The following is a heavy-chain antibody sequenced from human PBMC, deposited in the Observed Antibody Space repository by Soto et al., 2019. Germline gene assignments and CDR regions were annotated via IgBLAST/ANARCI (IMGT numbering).Heavy chain of an antibody. Sequence: GGSLRLSCTASGFTFSNAWMNWVRQAPGKGLEWVGRIKDKTVGGTTDYAAPVKGRFTISRDDSKYTLYLEMNSLKIEDTAIYYCTTSGRFLEWSSPWGQGTLVTVSS. CDR3: TTSGRFLEWSSP. V-gene: IGHV3-15*01. D-gene: IGHD3-3*01. J-gene: IGHJ4*02. CDR2: IKDKTVGGTT. CDR1: GFTFSNAW.